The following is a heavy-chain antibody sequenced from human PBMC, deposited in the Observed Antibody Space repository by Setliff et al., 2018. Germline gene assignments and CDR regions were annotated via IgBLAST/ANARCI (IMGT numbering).Heavy chain of an antibody. CDR1: GGSISSYF. CDR2: IYSNENT. CDR3: ARSMIQRNYYCGLDV. J-gene: IGHJ6*02. Sequence: SETLSLTCSVSGGSISSYFWNWVRQPAGKVLEWIGRIYSNENTNYNPSLKSRVTMSIDTSKNQLSLKLSSVTAADTAVYYCARSMIQRNYYCGLDVWGQGTTVTVSS. V-gene: IGHV4-4*07. D-gene: IGHD3-16*01.